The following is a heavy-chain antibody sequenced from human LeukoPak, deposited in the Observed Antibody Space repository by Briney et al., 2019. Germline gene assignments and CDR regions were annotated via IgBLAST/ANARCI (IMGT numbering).Heavy chain of an antibody. D-gene: IGHD4-17*01. Sequence: GGSLRLSCAASGFTFSSYAMSWVRQAPGKGLEWVGRIKSKTGGGTTDYAAPVKGRFTISRDDSKNTLYLQMNSLKTEDTAVYYCTTDGDDYGDYYYGMDVWGQGTTVTVSS. V-gene: IGHV3-15*01. J-gene: IGHJ6*02. CDR2: IKSKTGGGTT. CDR1: GFTFSSYA. CDR3: TTDGDDYGDYYYGMDV.